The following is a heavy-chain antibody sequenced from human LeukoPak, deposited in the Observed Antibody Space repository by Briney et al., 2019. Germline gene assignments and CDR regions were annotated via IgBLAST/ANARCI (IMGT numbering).Heavy chain of an antibody. CDR1: GYSFTSYW. J-gene: IGHJ4*02. CDR3: ARRYYDILTGYYSDDY. Sequence: GESLKISCKGSGYSFTSYWIGWVRQMPGKGLEWMGIIYPSDSDTRYSPSFQGRVTISADKSISTAYLQWSSLKASDTAMYYCARRYYDILTGYYSDDYWGQGTLVTVSS. V-gene: IGHV5-51*01. D-gene: IGHD3-9*01. CDR2: IYPSDSDT.